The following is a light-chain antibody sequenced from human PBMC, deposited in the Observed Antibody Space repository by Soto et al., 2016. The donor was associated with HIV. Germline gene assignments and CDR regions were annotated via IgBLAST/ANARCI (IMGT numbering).Light chain of an antibody. V-gene: IGLV3-21*03. CDR2: DDS. CDR3: QVWDSSRDLVV. CDR1: NIGSKG. J-gene: IGLJ2*01. Sequence: SYELTQPPSVSVAPGKTATVTCGAHNIGSKGVHWYQQKAGRAPAMVVHDDSKRPSGIPARFSGSNSGDTATLTISGVEAGDEADYYCQVWDSSRDLVVFGGGTKLTVL.